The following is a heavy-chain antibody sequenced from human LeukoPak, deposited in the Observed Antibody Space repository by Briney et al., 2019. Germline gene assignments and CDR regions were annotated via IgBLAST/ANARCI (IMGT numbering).Heavy chain of an antibody. J-gene: IGHJ6*03. CDR3: ARVTSGITGGTYYYYYMDV. CDR2: ISSSKTYI. V-gene: IGHV3-21*01. CDR1: GFTFSSYS. D-gene: IGHD6-13*01. Sequence: GGSLRLSCAASGFTFSSYSMSWVRQAPGKGLEWVSSISSSKTYIYYADSVKGRFTISRGNVKNSLYLQMNSLRAEDTAVYYCARVTSGITGGTYYYYYMDVWGKGTTVTVSS.